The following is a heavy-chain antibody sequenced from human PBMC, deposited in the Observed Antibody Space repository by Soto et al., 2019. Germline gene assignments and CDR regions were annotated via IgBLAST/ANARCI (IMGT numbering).Heavy chain of an antibody. V-gene: IGHV3-9*01. CDR1: GFTFDDYA. CDR3: AKVKFGEFLGPFDY. Sequence: EVQLVESGGGLVQPGRSLRLSCAASGFTFDDYAMHWVRQAPGKGLEWVSGISWNSGSIGYADSVKGRFTISRDNAKNSLYLQMNSLRAEDTALYYCAKVKFGEFLGPFDYWGQGTLVTVSS. D-gene: IGHD3-10*01. CDR2: ISWNSGSI. J-gene: IGHJ4*02.